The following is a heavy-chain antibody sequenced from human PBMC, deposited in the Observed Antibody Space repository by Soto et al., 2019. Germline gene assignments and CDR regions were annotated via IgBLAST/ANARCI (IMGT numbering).Heavy chain of an antibody. CDR3: ARVRAPGGAYRSYFQH. CDR2: MNPNSGNT. J-gene: IGHJ1*01. Sequence: QVQLEQPEAAVKKTWSSVKVSCKASGYTFTTSAIHWVRQSAGQGREGRGWMNPNSGNTGYAQKFQGRVTMTRNTSTSTGYMELSGLRSEDTAVYFCARVRAPGGAYRSYFQHWGQGTLVTVSS. V-gene: IGHV1-8*01. CDR1: GYTFTTSA. D-gene: IGHD4-4*01.